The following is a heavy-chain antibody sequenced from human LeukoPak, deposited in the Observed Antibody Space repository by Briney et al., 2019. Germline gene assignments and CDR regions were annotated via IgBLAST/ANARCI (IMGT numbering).Heavy chain of an antibody. CDR1: GFTFSGYA. D-gene: IGHD2-15*01. Sequence: GGSLRLSRAASGFTFSGYAMHWVRQAPGKGLEWVAFIQFDGSDKFYADSVKGRFTISRDNSKNTLYLQMNSLRPEDTSVYYCAKDQKLQPFHYWGQGTLVTVSS. V-gene: IGHV3-30*02. CDR3: AKDQKLQPFHY. J-gene: IGHJ4*02. CDR2: IQFDGSDK.